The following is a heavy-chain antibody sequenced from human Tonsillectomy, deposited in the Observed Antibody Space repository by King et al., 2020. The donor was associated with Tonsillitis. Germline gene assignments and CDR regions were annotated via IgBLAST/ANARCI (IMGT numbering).Heavy chain of an antibody. Sequence: VQLQESGPGLVKPSQTLSLTCTVSGGSISGGEYYWSWIRQPPGKGLEWIGYIYYGRNTYYNPSLKTRLTILVDTSKNQFSLKLTSVTAADTAVNYCVRYEGGVFDPWGQGTLVTVPS. CDR3: VRYEGGVFDP. CDR1: GGSISGGEYY. J-gene: IGHJ5*02. V-gene: IGHV4-31*03. D-gene: IGHD2-15*01. CDR2: IYYGRNT.